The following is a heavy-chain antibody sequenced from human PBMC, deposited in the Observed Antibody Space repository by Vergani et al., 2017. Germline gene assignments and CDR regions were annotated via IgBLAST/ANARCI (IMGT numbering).Heavy chain of an antibody. Sequence: EVQLVESGGGLIQPGGSLRLSCAASGFTVSSNYMSWVRQAPGKGLEWVSVIYSGGSTYYADSVKGRFTISRDNSNNTLYLQMNSLRAEDTAVYYCAREYYDSSGYYYWGQGTLVTVSS. J-gene: IGHJ4*02. V-gene: IGHV3-53*01. D-gene: IGHD3-22*01. CDR2: IYSGGST. CDR1: GFTVSSNY. CDR3: AREYYDSSGYYY.